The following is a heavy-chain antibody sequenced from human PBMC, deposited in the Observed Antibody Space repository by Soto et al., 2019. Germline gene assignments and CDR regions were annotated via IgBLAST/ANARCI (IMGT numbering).Heavy chain of an antibody. V-gene: IGHV3-21*01. D-gene: IGHD2-2*01. CDR2: ISSSSSYI. CDR3: ARVPPIVVVPAAGFDL. J-gene: IGHJ2*01. CDR1: GFTFSSYS. Sequence: PGGSLRLSCAASGFTFSSYSMNWVRQAPGKGLEWVSSISSSSSYIYYADSVKGRFTISRDNAKNSLYLQMNSLRAEDTAVYYCARVPPIVVVPAAGFDLWGRGTLVTVSS.